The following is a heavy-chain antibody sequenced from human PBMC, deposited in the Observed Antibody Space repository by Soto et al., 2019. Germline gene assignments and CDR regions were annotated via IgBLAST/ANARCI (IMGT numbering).Heavy chain of an antibody. CDR1: GFTFSSYG. D-gene: IGHD3-22*01. CDR2: ISYDGSNK. J-gene: IGHJ1*01. Sequence: GGSLRLSCAASGFTFSSYGMHWVRQAPGKGLEWVAVISYDGSNKYYADSVKGRFTISRDNSKNTLYLQMNSLRAEDTAVYYCAKAPYYYDSSGYYPPAEYLKHWGQGTLVTVSS. CDR3: AKAPYYYDSSGYYPPAEYLKH. V-gene: IGHV3-30*18.